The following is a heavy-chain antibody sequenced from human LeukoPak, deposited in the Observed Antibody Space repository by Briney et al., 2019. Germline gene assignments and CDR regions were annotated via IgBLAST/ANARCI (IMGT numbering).Heavy chain of an antibody. CDR2: IWNDGSNK. J-gene: IGHJ4*02. V-gene: IGHV3-33*06. Sequence: GGSLRLSCAASGFTFSSYGMHWVRQAPGKGLEWVAVIWNDGSNKYYGDSVKGRFTISRDNSKNTLYLQMDSLRDEDTAVYYCAKGVQGGSGSYSIGSFDYWGQGTLVTVSS. CDR3: AKGVQGGSGSYSIGSFDY. CDR1: GFTFSSYG. D-gene: IGHD3-10*01.